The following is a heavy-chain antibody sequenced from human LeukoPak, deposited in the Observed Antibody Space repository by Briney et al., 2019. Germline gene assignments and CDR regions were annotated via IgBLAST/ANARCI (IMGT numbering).Heavy chain of an antibody. V-gene: IGHV3-53*01. Sequence: PGGSLRLSCAASGFTVSSNYMSWVRQAPGKGLEWVSVIYSDGSTYYADSVKGRFTISRDNSKNTLYLQMNSLRAEDTAVYYCAREGYSGSYPFDYWGQGTLVTVSS. CDR2: IYSDGST. CDR3: AREGYSGSYPFDY. CDR1: GFTVSSNY. D-gene: IGHD1-26*01. J-gene: IGHJ4*02.